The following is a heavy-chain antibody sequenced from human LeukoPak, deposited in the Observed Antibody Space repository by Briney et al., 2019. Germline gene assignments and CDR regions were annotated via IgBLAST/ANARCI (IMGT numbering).Heavy chain of an antibody. Sequence: GASVKVSCKTSGYTFTGYGISWVRQAPGQGLEWMGWISGYNDNTKYSQKMQGRGTMTTDTTTSTAYMELRSLRSDDTAVYYCARSGYSGYDNWDAFDIWGQGTMVTVSS. CDR2: ISGYNDNT. CDR1: GYTFTGYG. D-gene: IGHD5-12*01. J-gene: IGHJ3*02. CDR3: ARSGYSGYDNWDAFDI. V-gene: IGHV1-18*01.